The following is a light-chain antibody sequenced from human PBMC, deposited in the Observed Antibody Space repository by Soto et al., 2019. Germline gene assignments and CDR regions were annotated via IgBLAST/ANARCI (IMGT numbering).Light chain of an antibody. Sequence: EIVLTQSPGTLSLSPGERATLSCRASERLSSVYLAWYQQRPGQPPRLLIYGASNRATGIPDRFSGSGSGTDLTLLINRLEPEDVAVYYCQQYGGSPRITFGQGTRVESK. CDR3: QQYGGSPRIT. V-gene: IGKV3-20*01. CDR1: ERLSSVY. J-gene: IGKJ5*01. CDR2: GAS.